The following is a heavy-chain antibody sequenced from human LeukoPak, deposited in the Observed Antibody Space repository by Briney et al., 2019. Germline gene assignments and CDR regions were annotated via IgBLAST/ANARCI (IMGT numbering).Heavy chain of an antibody. J-gene: IGHJ5*02. CDR3: ARPRQGDWFEP. V-gene: IGHV5-51*01. CDR2: IWPGDSDT. Sequence: GESLKISCKASGYTFTTYWIGWVRQMPGKGLEWMGVIWPGDSDTRYSPSFRGQVTISVDKSITTAYLQWSSLKASDSAMYYCARPRQGDWFEPWGQGTLVTVSS. D-gene: IGHD3-16*01. CDR1: GYTFTTYW.